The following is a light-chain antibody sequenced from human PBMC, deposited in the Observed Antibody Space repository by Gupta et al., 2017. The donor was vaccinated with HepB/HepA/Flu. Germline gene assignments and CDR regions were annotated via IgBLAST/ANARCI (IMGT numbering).Light chain of an antibody. Sequence: QAVVTQEPPMPVSPGGTVTHTCGSSTGSVPSGHYPHWFQQKPGQAPRTLVYDTSNRHTWTPARFSGSLSGGKSALTLSGARPEDEADYYCCVCNSDARVVFGGGTKLTVL. V-gene: IGLV7-46*01. CDR1: TGSVPSGHY. CDR2: DTS. CDR3: CVCNSDARVV. J-gene: IGLJ2*01.